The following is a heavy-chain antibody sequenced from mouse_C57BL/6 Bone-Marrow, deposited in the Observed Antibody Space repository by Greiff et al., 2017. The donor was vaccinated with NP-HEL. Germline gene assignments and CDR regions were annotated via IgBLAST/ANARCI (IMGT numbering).Heavy chain of an antibody. Sequence: VQLQQSGPELVKPGASVKISCKASGYTFTDYYMNWVKQSHGKSLEWIGDINPNNGGTSYNQKFKGKATLTVDKSSSTAYMELRSLTSEDSAVYYCARSRDPLYYGLYYWGQGTTLTVSS. CDR2: INPNNGGT. CDR1: GYTFTDYY. D-gene: IGHD1-1*01. V-gene: IGHV1-26*01. J-gene: IGHJ2*01. CDR3: ARSRDPLYYGLYY.